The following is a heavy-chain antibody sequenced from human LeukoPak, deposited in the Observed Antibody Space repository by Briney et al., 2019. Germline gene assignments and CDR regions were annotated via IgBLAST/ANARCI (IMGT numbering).Heavy chain of an antibody. V-gene: IGHV3-33*01. CDR3: ARDQHIMTTFGGVIVRHPFDY. CDR1: GFTFSSYG. J-gene: IGHJ4*02. D-gene: IGHD3-16*02. Sequence: PGGSLRLSCAASGFTFSSYGMHWVRQAPGKGLEWVAVIWYDGSNKYYADSVKGRFTISRDNSKNTLYLQMNSLRAEDTAVYYCARDQHIMTTFGGVIVRHPFDYWGQGTLVTVSS. CDR2: IWYDGSNK.